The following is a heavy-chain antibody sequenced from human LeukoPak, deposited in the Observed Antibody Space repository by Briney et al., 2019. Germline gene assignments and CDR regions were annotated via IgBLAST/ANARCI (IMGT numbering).Heavy chain of an antibody. D-gene: IGHD2-2*01. J-gene: IGHJ4*02. CDR2: IYSGGTT. Sequence: GGSLRLSCAASGFTVSSNYMRWVRQAPGKGLEWVSVIYSGGTTNHADSVKGRFTVSRDNSKNTLYLQMNSLRAEDTAVYFCARGSSRAFDYWGQGTLVTVSS. CDR3: ARGSSRAFDY. V-gene: IGHV3-53*01. CDR1: GFTVSSNY.